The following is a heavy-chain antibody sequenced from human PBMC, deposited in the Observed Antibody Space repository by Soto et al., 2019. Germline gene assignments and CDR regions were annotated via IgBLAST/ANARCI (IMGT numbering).Heavy chain of an antibody. J-gene: IGHJ4*02. CDR2: INAGNGNT. V-gene: IGHV1-3*01. CDR3: ARDSSVLRYFDWLFRLPDY. D-gene: IGHD3-9*01. Sequence: GASVKVSCKASGHTFTSYAMHWVRQAPGQRLEWMGWINAGNGNTKYSQKFQGRVTITRDTSASTAYMELSSLRSEDTAVYYCARDSSVLRYFDWLFRLPDYWGQGTLVTVSS. CDR1: GHTFTSYA.